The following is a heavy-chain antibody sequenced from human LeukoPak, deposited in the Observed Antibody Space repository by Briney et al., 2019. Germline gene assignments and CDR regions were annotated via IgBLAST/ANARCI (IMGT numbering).Heavy chain of an antibody. J-gene: IGHJ4*02. CDR3: ARLLSGWYLADY. Sequence: GGSLRLSCAASGFTFSNYNMFWARQAPGKGLEWVSYITSSSNTVHYADSVKGRFTLSRDNAKSSLYLQMNSLRAEDTAIYYCARLLSGWYLADYWGQGTLVTVSS. CDR1: GFTFSNYN. CDR2: ITSSSNTV. V-gene: IGHV3-48*01. D-gene: IGHD6-19*01.